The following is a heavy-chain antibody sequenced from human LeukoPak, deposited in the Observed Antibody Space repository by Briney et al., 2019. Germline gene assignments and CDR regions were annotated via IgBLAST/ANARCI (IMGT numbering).Heavy chain of an antibody. CDR1: GFTFSDHY. V-gene: IGHV3-72*01. CDR2: TRNKANSYTT. D-gene: IGHD4-17*01. J-gene: IGHJ6*02. Sequence: GGSLRLSCAASGFTFSDHYMDWVRQAPGKGLEWVGRTRNKANSYTTEYAASVKGRFTISREDSKNSLYLQMNSLKTEDTAVYYCARGLRIYYGMDVWGQGTTVTVSS. CDR3: ARGLRIYYGMDV.